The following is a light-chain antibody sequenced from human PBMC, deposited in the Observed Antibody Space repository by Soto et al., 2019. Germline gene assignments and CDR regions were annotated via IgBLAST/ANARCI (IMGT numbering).Light chain of an antibody. J-gene: IGKJ5*01. V-gene: IGKV3-20*01. CDR2: GAS. Sequence: ENVLTQSPGTLSLSPGERATLSCRASQSVSNNYLAWYQQKPGQAPRLLIYGASNRATGIPDRFSGSGSGTDFTLTISRLEPEDFAVYYCQQYNNWPRTFGQGTRLEIK. CDR1: QSVSNNY. CDR3: QQYNNWPRT.